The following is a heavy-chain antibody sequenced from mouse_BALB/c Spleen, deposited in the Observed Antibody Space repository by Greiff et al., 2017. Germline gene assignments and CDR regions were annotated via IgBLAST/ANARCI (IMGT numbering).Heavy chain of an antibody. CDR1: GFNIKDYY. V-gene: IGHV14-4*02. CDR2: IDPENGDT. J-gene: IGHJ2*01. Sequence: VQLQQSGAELVRSGASVKLSCTASGFNIKDYYMHWVKQRPEQGLEWIGWIDPENGDTEYAPKFQGKATMTADTSSNTAYLQLSSLTSEDTAVYYCNWGNFDYWGQGTTLTVSS. CDR3: NWGNFDY.